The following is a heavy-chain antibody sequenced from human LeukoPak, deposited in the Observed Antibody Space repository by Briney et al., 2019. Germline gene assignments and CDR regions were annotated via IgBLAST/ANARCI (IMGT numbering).Heavy chain of an antibody. Sequence: GGSLRLSCAASGFTLSGYWMSWVRQAPGKGLEWVANIKQDGSEKYYVDSVKGRFTISRDNAKNSSYLQMNSLRAEDTAVYYCARDSHASSWYQDFWGQGTLVTVSS. CDR2: IKQDGSEK. CDR1: GFTLSGYW. V-gene: IGHV3-7*03. D-gene: IGHD6-13*01. J-gene: IGHJ4*02. CDR3: ARDSHASSWYQDF.